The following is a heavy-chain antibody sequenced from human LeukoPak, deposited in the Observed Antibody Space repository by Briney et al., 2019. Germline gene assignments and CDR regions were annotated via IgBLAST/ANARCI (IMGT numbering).Heavy chain of an antibody. J-gene: IGHJ6*03. CDR3: ARAPSYSNPSTRYYYYYYMDV. Sequence: PSDTLSLTCTVSGGSLSSYYWSWIRQPAGKGLEWIGRIYTNGSTNYNPSLNSRVTMSVDTSKNQFSLKLSSVTAADTAVYYCARAPSYSNPSTRYYYYYYMDVWGKGTTVTVSS. D-gene: IGHD4-11*01. V-gene: IGHV4-4*07. CDR2: IYTNGST. CDR1: GGSLSSYY.